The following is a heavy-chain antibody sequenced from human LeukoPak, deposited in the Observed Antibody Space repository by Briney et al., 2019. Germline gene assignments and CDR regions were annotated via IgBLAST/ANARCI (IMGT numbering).Heavy chain of an antibody. Sequence: GGSLRLSCAASGFTFSNYGMDWVRQAPGKGLEWVSGIGPSGDNTYYADSVKGRFTIPRDNSRNTVLLQMNSLTAEDTAVYYYGRDLNWGAFDIRGLGAMVTVSS. CDR3: GRDLNWGAFDI. J-gene: IGHJ3*02. CDR2: IGPSGDNT. D-gene: IGHD7-27*01. CDR1: GFTFSNYG. V-gene: IGHV3-23*01.